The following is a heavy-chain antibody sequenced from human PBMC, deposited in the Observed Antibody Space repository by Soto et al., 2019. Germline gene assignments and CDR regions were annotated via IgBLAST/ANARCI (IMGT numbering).Heavy chain of an antibody. V-gene: IGHV4-30-4*01. CDR2: IYYSGST. D-gene: IGHD4-17*01. CDR3: VRNGYGDQKPPSPHY. CDR1: GGSISSGDYY. J-gene: IGHJ4*02. Sequence: QVQLQESGPGLGKPSQTLSLTCTVSGGSISSGDYYCSLIRQPPGKGLEWIGYIYYSGSTYYNPSLKSRCTMSLDTSKKRFSLKLSAVTAADPAVYYCVRNGYGDQKPPSPHYLGQGTLVTVSS.